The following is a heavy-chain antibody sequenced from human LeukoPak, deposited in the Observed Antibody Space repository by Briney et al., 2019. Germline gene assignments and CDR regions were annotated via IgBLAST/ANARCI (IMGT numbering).Heavy chain of an antibody. J-gene: IGHJ4*02. CDR2: IFYSGST. Sequence: SETLSLTCTVSGGSISSGDYYWSWVRQHPQKSLEWIGYIFYSGSTYYNPSLRSRVAISVDTSQNQFSLRLTSVTAADTAVYYCARDSGYGLNDYWGQGTLVTVSS. CDR1: GGSISSGDYY. V-gene: IGHV4-31*03. D-gene: IGHD5-12*01. CDR3: ARDSGYGLNDY.